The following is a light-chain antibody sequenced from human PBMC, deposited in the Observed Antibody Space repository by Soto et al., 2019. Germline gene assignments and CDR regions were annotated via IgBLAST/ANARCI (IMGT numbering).Light chain of an antibody. CDR2: EVS. CDR3: CAYADTSTLFV. J-gene: IGLJ1*01. Sequence: QSVLTQPASVSGSPGQSITISCTGTSSDVGTYDLVSWYQQHPGKAPKLMIYEVSKRPVGVSNRFSGSKSGYTASLTISGLQAEDEGDYYCCAYADTSTLFVFGSGTKVTVL. CDR1: SSDVGTYDL. V-gene: IGLV2-23*02.